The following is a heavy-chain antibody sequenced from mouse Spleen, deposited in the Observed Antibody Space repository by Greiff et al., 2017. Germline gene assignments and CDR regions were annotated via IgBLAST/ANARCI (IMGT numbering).Heavy chain of an antibody. CDR1: GYTFTDYE. CDR2: IDPETGGT. CDR3: TRPVVAYYFDY. D-gene: IGHD1-1*01. J-gene: IGHJ2*01. Sequence: QVQLQQSGAELVRPGASVTLSCKASGYTFTDYEMHWVKQTPVHGLEWIGAIDPETGGTAYNQKFKGKAILTADKSSSTAYMELRSLTSEDSAVYYCTRPVVAYYFDYWGRGTTLTVSS. V-gene: IGHV1-15*01.